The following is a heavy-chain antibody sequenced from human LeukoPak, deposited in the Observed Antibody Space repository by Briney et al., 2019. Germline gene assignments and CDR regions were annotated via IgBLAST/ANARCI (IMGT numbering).Heavy chain of an antibody. Sequence: GGSLRLSCAASGFTFSYYGMYWVRQAPGKGLEWVAVISYEGSNKYYADSVKGRFTISRDNSKNTLYLQMNSLRFEDTAVYYCAKDLEVWFGESPVDYWGQGTLVTVSS. D-gene: IGHD3-10*01. V-gene: IGHV3-30*18. J-gene: IGHJ4*02. CDR2: ISYEGSNK. CDR1: GFTFSYYG. CDR3: AKDLEVWFGESPVDY.